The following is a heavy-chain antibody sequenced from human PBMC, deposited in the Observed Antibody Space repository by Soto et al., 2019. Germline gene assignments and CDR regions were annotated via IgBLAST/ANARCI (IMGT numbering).Heavy chain of an antibody. D-gene: IGHD3-16*01. CDR1: GGSFSGYY. CDR3: ARGLGGHFDY. Sequence: PSETLSLTCAVYGGSFSGYYWSWIRQPPGKGLEWIGEINHSGSTNYNPSLKSRVTISVDTSKNQFSLKLSSVTAADTAVYYCARGLGGHFDYWGQGTLVTVSS. CDR2: INHSGST. V-gene: IGHV4-34*01. J-gene: IGHJ4*02.